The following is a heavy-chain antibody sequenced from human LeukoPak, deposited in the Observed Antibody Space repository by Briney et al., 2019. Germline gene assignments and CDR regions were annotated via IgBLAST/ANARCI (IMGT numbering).Heavy chain of an antibody. CDR1: GFIFDDYG. CDR2: INWNGGST. Sequence: SGGSVRLSCAASGFIFDDYGMSWLRQAPGKGLEGVFGINWNGGSTGYADSVKGRFIISRDNAKNSLYLQMNSLRAEDTALYYCARRIVGATNWFDPWGQGTLVTVSS. CDR3: ARRIVGATNWFDP. V-gene: IGHV3-20*04. D-gene: IGHD1-26*01. J-gene: IGHJ5*02.